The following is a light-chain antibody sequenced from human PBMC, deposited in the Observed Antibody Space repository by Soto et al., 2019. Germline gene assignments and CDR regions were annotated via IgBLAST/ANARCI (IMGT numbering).Light chain of an antibody. J-gene: IGKJ4*01. CDR3: QQYMDYPLP. CDR2: GAS. CDR1: QSVSSW. V-gene: IGKV1-5*01. Sequence: DIQMTQSSYTLSASVGDRASINCLASQSVSSWLAWYQQKPGKAPKLLIYGASSLESGVPSSFSGSGSGTEFALTITSLQPDDFATYYCQQYMDYPLPFGGGTKVDI.